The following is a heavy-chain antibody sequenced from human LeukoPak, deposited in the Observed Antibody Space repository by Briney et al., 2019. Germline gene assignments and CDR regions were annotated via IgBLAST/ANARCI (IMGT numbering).Heavy chain of an antibody. CDR3: ARDHGLGALYYFDY. V-gene: IGHV4-4*08. CDR1: GGSISSYY. CDR2: IYTSGST. Sequence: SETLSLTCTVSGGSISSYYWSWIRQPPGKGLEWIGRIYTSGSTNYNPSLKSRVTISVDTSKNQFSLKLSSVTAADTAVYYCARDHGLGALYYFDYWGQGILVTVSS. D-gene: IGHD1-26*01. J-gene: IGHJ4*02.